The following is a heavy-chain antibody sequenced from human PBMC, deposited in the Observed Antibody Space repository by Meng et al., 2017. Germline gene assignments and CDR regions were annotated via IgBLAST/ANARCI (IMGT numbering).Heavy chain of an antibody. D-gene: IGHD6-19*01. Sequence: QVQLWQAVAECKMPGASVKGSFKASGYTCTTYAIHWVRQAPGQRLEWMGWINAGNSDTKYSQKLQGRVTITRDTSASTVYMEVSSLRSEDTGVYYCARAIAVSGTGRFDYWGQGTLVTVSS. CDR1: GYTCTTYA. CDR3: ARAIAVSGTGRFDY. J-gene: IGHJ4*02. CDR2: INAGNSDT. V-gene: IGHV1-3*01.